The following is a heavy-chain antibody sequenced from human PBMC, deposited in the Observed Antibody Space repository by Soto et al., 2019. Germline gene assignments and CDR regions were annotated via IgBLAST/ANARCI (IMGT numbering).Heavy chain of an antibody. CDR3: AKGRGGSGSLTPRVDF. D-gene: IGHD3-10*01. CDR1: GFTFNNYA. J-gene: IGHJ4*02. CDR2: ISGGGDTT. Sequence: EVQLLESVGGWVQPGGSLRLSCAASGFTFNNYAMTWVRQAPGKGLEWVSAISGGGDTTSYADSVKGRFTVSRDGSKNTLYLQMSSLRAEDTALYYCAKGRGGSGSLTPRVDFWGQGTLVTVSS. V-gene: IGHV3-23*01.